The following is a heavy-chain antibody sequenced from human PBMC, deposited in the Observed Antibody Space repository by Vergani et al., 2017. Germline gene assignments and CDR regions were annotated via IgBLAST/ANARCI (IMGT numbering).Heavy chain of an antibody. Sequence: QVQLQESGPGLVKPSETLSLTCTVSVGSISSYYWCWIRQPAGKGLEWIGRIYTSGSTNYNPSLKSRVTMSVDTSKNQFSLKLSSVTAADTAVYYCARDPSVSYYGRSWYFDLWGRGTLVTVSS. V-gene: IGHV4-4*07. CDR1: VGSISSYY. CDR3: ARDPSVSYYGRSWYFDL. J-gene: IGHJ2*01. D-gene: IGHD1-26*01. CDR2: IYTSGST.